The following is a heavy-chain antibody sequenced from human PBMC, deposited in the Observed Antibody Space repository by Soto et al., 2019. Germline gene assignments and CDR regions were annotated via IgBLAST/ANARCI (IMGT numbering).Heavy chain of an antibody. V-gene: IGHV3-11*06. J-gene: IGHJ5*02. CDR2: ISSSSSYT. Sequence: PGGSLRLSCAASGFTFSDYNMSWIRQAPGKGLEWVSYISSSSSYTNYADSVKGRFTISRDNAKNSLYLQMNSLKVEDTAVYYCATEYEGGPAAWGQGTLVPVSS. CDR3: ATEYEGGPAA. CDR1: GFTFSDYN. D-gene: IGHD2-15*01.